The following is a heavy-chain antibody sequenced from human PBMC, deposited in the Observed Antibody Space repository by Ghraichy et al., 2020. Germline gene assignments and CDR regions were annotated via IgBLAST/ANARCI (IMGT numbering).Heavy chain of an antibody. Sequence: SQTLSLTCAISGDSVSSNSAAWNWIRQSPSRGLEWLGRTYYRSKWYNDYAVSVKSRITINPDTSKNQFSLQLNSVTPEDTAVYYCARGLRYSSSWYEYYFDYWGQGTLVTVSS. V-gene: IGHV6-1*01. CDR3: ARGLRYSSSWYEYYFDY. D-gene: IGHD6-13*01. CDR1: GDSVSSNSAA. J-gene: IGHJ4*02. CDR2: TYYRSKWYN.